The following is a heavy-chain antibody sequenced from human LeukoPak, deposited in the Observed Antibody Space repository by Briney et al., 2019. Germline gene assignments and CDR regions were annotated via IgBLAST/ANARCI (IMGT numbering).Heavy chain of an antibody. D-gene: IGHD2-2*01. CDR2: IYYSGST. CDR3: ARVRGESVVPAARYYYYYYMDV. V-gene: IGHV4-59*12. CDR1: GGSISSYY. J-gene: IGHJ6*03. Sequence: PSETLSLTCTVSGGSISSYYWSWIRQPPGKGLEWIGYIYYSGSTNYNPSLKSRVAISVDTSKNQFSLKLSSVTAADTAVYYCARVRGESVVPAARYYYYYYMDVWGKGTTVTVSS.